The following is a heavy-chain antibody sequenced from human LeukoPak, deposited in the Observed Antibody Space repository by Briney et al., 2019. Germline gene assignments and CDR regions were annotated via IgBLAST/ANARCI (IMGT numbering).Heavy chain of an antibody. J-gene: IGHJ4*02. V-gene: IGHV3-23*01. CDR3: AKEPKGSGSYGPGTLDY. Sequence: GGSLRLSCAASGFTFSSYGMSWVRQAPGKGLEWVSAISGSGGSTYYADSVKGRFTISRDNSKNTLYLQMNSLRAEDTAVHYCAKEPKGSGSYGPGTLDYWGQGTLVTVSS. CDR2: ISGSGGST. D-gene: IGHD3-10*01. CDR1: GFTFSSYG.